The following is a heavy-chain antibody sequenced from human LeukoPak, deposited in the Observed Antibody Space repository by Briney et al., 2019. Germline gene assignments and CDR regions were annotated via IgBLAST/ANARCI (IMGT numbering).Heavy chain of an antibody. Sequence: GGSLRLSCAASGFTVSSNYMSWVRQAPGKGLEWVSVIYSGGSTYYADSVKGRFTISRDNSKNTLSLQMNSLRAEDTAVYYCAKAGDFWSGYSPALIDYWGQGTLVTVSS. CDR2: IYSGGST. CDR3: AKAGDFWSGYSPALIDY. V-gene: IGHV3-53*01. J-gene: IGHJ4*02. CDR1: GFTVSSNY. D-gene: IGHD3-3*01.